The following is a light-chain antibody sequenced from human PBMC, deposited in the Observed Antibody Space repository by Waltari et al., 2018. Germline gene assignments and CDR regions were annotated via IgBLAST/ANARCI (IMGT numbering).Light chain of an antibody. Sequence: DIQMTQSPSSLSASVGDRVTITCRASQTIIKYLNWYQKKPGRAPQVLISVISYLHTGVPSRFSGSGSGTDFTLTISSLQPEDFATYYCQQSDSLPLTFGGGTKVEIK. J-gene: IGKJ4*01. CDR2: VIS. CDR3: QQSDSLPLT. CDR1: QTIIKY. V-gene: IGKV1-39*01.